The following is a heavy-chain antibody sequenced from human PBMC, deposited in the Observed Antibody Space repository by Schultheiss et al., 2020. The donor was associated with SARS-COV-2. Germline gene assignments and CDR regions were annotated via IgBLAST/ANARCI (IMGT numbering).Heavy chain of an antibody. CDR3: ARDRSGYPPRYGMDV. CDR1: GGSISSGGYY. J-gene: IGHJ6*02. V-gene: IGHV4-30-4*02. CDR2: IYYSGST. Sequence: SETLSLTCTVSGGSISSGGYYWSWIRQPPGKGLEWIGYIYYSGSTYYNPSLKSRVTMSVDTSTNQFSLKLSSVTAADTAVYYCARDRSGYPPRYGMDVWGQGTTVTVSS. D-gene: IGHD3-22*01.